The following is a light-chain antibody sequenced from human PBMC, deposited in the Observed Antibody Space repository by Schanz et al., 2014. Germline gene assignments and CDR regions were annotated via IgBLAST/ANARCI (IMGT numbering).Light chain of an antibody. J-gene: IGKJ1*01. CDR1: QSVSSY. CDR2: GAS. V-gene: IGKV3-20*01. CDR3: QQYGSSFGT. Sequence: EILMTQSPATLSLSPGERATLSCRASQSVSSYLAWYQQKPGQAPRLLMYGASSRATGTPDRFSGSGSGTDFALTISRLEPEDFAVYYCQQYGSSFGTFGQGTEVEIK.